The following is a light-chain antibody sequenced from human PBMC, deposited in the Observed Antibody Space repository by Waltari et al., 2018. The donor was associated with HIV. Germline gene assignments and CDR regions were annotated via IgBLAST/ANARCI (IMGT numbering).Light chain of an antibody. CDR2: LNSDGSH. V-gene: IGLV4-69*02. CDR3: QTWDTGII. J-gene: IGLJ2*01. CDR1: SGHSSYA. Sequence: QVALTQSPSASASLGASVKLTCTLSSGHSSYAIAWHQQQPEKGPRYLMKLNSDGSHNKGDGIPDRFSGSSSGAERYLTISSLQSEDEADYYCQTWDTGIIFGGGTKLTVL.